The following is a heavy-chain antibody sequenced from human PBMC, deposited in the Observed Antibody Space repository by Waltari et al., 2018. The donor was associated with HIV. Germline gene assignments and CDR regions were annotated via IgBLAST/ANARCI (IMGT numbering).Heavy chain of an antibody. CDR1: GFTFSSYW. V-gene: IGHV3-74*01. D-gene: IGHD3-3*01. CDR3: ARGGFYDFWSGYFPLDY. J-gene: IGHJ4*02. CDR2: INSDGSRT. Sequence: EVQLVESGGGLVQPGGSLRLSCAASGFTFSSYWMHWVRQAPGKGLVGVERINSDGSRTSYADSVKGRFTISRDNAKNTLYLQMNSLRAEDTAVYYCARGGFYDFWSGYFPLDYWGQGTLVTVSS.